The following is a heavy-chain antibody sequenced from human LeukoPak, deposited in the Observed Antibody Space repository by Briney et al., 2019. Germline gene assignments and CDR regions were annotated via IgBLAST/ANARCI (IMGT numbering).Heavy chain of an antibody. CDR3: AKGSYGSGSYVDY. CDR2: ISWNSGYI. V-gene: IGHV3-9*01. D-gene: IGHD3-10*01. Sequence: PGGSLRLSCVAPGFILSTSEMNWVRQAPGKGLEWVSGISWNSGYIGYEDSVKGRFTISRDNAKNSLYLQMNSLRAEDTALYYCAKGSYGSGSYVDYWGQGTLITVSS. CDR1: GFILSTSE. J-gene: IGHJ4*02.